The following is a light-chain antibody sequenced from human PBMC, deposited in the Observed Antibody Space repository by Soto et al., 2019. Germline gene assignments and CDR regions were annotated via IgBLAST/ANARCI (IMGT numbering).Light chain of an antibody. Sequence: IVMTQSPAILSVSPGERATLSCRASQSVSSNLAWYQQKPGQAPRLLIYRASTRATGIPARFSGSGSGTEFTLTISSLQSEDFAIYYCQQYSYWPPLTFGGGTKVEIK. V-gene: IGKV3-15*01. CDR2: RAS. CDR1: QSVSSN. J-gene: IGKJ4*01. CDR3: QQYSYWPPLT.